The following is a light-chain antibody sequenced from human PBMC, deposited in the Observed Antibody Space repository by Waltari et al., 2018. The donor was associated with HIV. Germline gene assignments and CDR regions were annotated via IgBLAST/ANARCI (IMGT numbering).Light chain of an antibody. CDR1: SSDVGSYNL. J-gene: IGLJ2*01. Sequence: QSALTQPASVSGSPGQSITISCTGTSSDVGSYNLVSCYQQHPGKAPKVMIYEVSKRPSGVSNRFSGSKSANTASLTISGLQAEDEADYYCCSYAGGSIYVVFGGGTKLTVL. V-gene: IGLV2-23*02. CDR3: CSYAGGSIYVV. CDR2: EVS.